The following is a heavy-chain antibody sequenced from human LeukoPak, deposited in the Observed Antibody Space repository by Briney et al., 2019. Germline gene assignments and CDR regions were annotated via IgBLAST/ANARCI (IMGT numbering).Heavy chain of an antibody. CDR3: ARDLDSSGYYHVVDS. J-gene: IGHJ4*02. D-gene: IGHD3-22*01. CDR1: GFTFSSYA. CDR2: ISGSGDST. Sequence: SGGSLRLSCAASGFTFSSYAVSWVRQAPGKGLEWVSGISGSGDSTYYADSVKGRFTISRDNSKNTLYLQMNSLRAGDTAVYYCARDLDSSGYYHVVDSWGQGALVTVSS. V-gene: IGHV3-23*01.